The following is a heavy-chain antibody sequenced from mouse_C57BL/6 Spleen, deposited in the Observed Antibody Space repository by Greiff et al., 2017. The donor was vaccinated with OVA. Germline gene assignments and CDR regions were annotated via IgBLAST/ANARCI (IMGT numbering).Heavy chain of an antibody. Sequence: QVQLQQPGAELVKPGASVKMSCKASGYTFTSYWITWVKQRPGQGLEWIGDIYPGSGSTNYNEKFKSKATLTVDTSSSTAYMQLSSLTSEYSAVYYCARFDGYYRYYFDYWGQGTTLTVSS. V-gene: IGHV1-55*01. J-gene: IGHJ2*01. CDR3: ARFDGYYRYYFDY. CDR2: IYPGSGST. CDR1: GYTFTSYW. D-gene: IGHD2-3*01.